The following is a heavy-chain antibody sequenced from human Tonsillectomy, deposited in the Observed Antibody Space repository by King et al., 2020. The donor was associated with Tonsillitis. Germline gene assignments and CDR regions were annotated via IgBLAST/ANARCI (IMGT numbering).Heavy chain of an antibody. J-gene: IGHJ4*02. CDR1: GGTFSSYS. Sequence: QLVQSGAEVKKPGSSVKVSCKASGGTFSSYSISWVRQAPGQGLEGMGRIIPLLCIANYAQKLQDKVTITADKSTNKAYLELSSLRSEDTAVYYCAREGTSSAFDYWGQGTLVTVSS. V-gene: IGHV1-69*09. D-gene: IGHD2/OR15-2a*01. CDR3: AREGTSSAFDY. CDR2: IIPLLCIA.